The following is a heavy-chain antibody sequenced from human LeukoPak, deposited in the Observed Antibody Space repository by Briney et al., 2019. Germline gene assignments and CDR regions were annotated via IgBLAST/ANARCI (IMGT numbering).Heavy chain of an antibody. Sequence: GGSLRLSCAASGFIFSDRYMDWVRQAPGKGLEWVGRIRKKDNSYTTEYAASVKGRFTISRGDSKNSLYLQMNSLKTEDAAVYYCSRLDSSGYPDYWGQGTLVTVSS. D-gene: IGHD3-22*01. V-gene: IGHV3-72*01. J-gene: IGHJ4*02. CDR1: GFIFSDRY. CDR2: IRKKDNSYTT. CDR3: SRLDSSGYPDY.